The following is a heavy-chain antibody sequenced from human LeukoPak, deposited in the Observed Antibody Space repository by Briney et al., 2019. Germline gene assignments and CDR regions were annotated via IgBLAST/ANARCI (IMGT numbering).Heavy chain of an antibody. D-gene: IGHD5-12*01. Sequence: GGSLRLSCAASGSTFSSFVMSWVRQAPGKGLERVSGITGGGGTAYYADSVKGRFTISRDNSKNTLFLQMNSLRAEDTAVYYCARGGLATDLDYWGQGTLVTVSS. J-gene: IGHJ4*02. CDR1: GSTFSSFV. CDR3: ARGGLATDLDY. V-gene: IGHV3-23*01. CDR2: ITGGGGTA.